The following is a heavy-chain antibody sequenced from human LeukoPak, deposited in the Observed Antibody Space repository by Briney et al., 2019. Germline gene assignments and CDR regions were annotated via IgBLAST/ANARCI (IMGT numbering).Heavy chain of an antibody. J-gene: IGHJ3*02. V-gene: IGHV3-23*01. Sequence: GGSLRLSCAASGFTFSSYAMTWVRQAPGKGLEWVSRISGSDGSTDYADSVKGRFIISRDNSKNTLYLQMNSLRAEDTAVYYCARESGYDSSGGGAFDIWGQGTMVTVSS. CDR2: ISGSDGST. D-gene: IGHD3-22*01. CDR3: ARESGYDSSGGGAFDI. CDR1: GFTFSSYA.